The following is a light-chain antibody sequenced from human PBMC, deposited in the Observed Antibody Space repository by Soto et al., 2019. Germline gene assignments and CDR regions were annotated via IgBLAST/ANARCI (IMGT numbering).Light chain of an antibody. J-gene: IGKJ5*01. V-gene: IGKV3-20*01. CDR3: QQYGTSEII. CDR2: DTS. Sequence: EIVLTPSPSTLSLAPGERATPSFRASQTLSNSFIAWYQQKPGQAPRLLIYDTSSRATGVPDRYSASGSGTDFTLTISRLEPEDFAVFFCQQYGTSEIIFGQGTRLEIK. CDR1: QTLSNSF.